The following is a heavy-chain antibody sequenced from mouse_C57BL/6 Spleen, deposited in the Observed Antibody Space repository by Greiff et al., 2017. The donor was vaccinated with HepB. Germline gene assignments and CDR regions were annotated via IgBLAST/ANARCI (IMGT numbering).Heavy chain of an antibody. CDR3: ARSGLYYDYDVRAY. J-gene: IGHJ3*01. CDR1: GYTFTSYG. D-gene: IGHD2-4*01. Sequence: QVQLKESGAELARPGASVKLSCKASGYTFTSYGISWVKQRTGQGLEWIGEIYPRSGNTYYNEKFKGKATLTADKSSSTAYMELRVLTSEDSAVYFCARSGLYYDYDVRAYWGQGTLVTVSA. CDR2: IYPRSGNT. V-gene: IGHV1-81*01.